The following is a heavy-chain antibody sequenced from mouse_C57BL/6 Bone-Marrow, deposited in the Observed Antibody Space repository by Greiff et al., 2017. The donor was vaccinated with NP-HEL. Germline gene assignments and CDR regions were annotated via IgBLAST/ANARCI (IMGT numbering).Heavy chain of an antibody. CDR1: GYTFTSYW. D-gene: IGHD1-1*01. Sequence: VQLQQPGAELVKPGASVKLSCKASGYTFTSYWMHWVKQRPGQGLEWIGMIHPNSGSTNYNEKFKSKATLTVDKSSSTAYMQLSSLTSEDSAVYYCAIETTVVKDYAMYYWGQGTSVTVSS. V-gene: IGHV1-64*01. J-gene: IGHJ4*01. CDR3: AIETTVVKDYAMYY. CDR2: IHPNSGST.